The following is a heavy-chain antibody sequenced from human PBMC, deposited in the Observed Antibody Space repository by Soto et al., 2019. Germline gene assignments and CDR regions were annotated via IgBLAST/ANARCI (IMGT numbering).Heavy chain of an antibody. CDR3: ARYGRVSFYYYGMDV. CDR1: GYTFSNYG. J-gene: IGHJ6*02. V-gene: IGHV1-18*01. CDR2: VTAFNGDT. Sequence: QVLLVQSGAEVKRPGASVKVSCKASGYTFSNYGITWVRQAPGHRLEWLGWVTAFNGDTNYAQNVQGRVTLTTDTSTETAYMELRSLRPDATAVYYCARYGRVSFYYYGMDVWGQGTTVIVSS. D-gene: IGHD3-10*01.